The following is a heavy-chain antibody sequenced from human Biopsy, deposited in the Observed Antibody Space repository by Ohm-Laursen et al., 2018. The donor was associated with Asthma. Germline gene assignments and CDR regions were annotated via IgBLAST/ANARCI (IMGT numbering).Heavy chain of an antibody. Sequence: SSVTVSCQASGYTFIGCHIHWMRQAPGQGLEWMGRINPNSGGTNYAQKFQGRVTMTRDTSISTAYMEVSRLRSDDTAVYYCARGQKSAGDRWFDPWGQGTLVTVS. V-gene: IGHV1-2*06. CDR1: GYTFIGCH. CDR3: ARGQKSAGDRWFDP. J-gene: IGHJ5*02. CDR2: INPNSGGT. D-gene: IGHD6-13*01.